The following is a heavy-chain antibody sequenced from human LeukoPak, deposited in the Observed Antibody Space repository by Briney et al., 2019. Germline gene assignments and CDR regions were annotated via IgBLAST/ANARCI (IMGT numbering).Heavy chain of an antibody. CDR1: GFTFSSYW. CDR2: IKQDGSEK. J-gene: IGHJ6*03. D-gene: IGHD6-6*01. V-gene: IGHV3-7*01. Sequence: GGSLRLSCAASGFTFSSYWMSWVRQAPGKGLEWVANIKQDGSEKYYVDSVKGRFTISRDNAKNSLYLQMNSLRAEDTAVYYCARIASIAARPNYYYYMDVWGKGTTVTVSS. CDR3: ARIASIAARPNYYYYMDV.